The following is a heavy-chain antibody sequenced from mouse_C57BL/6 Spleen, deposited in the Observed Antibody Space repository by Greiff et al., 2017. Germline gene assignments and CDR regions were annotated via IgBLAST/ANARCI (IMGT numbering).Heavy chain of an antibody. V-gene: IGHV1-82*01. CDR2: IYPGDGDT. J-gene: IGHJ2*01. D-gene: IGHD2-12*01. Sequence: VQLQQSGPELVKPGASVKISCKASGYAFSSSWMNWVKQRPGKGLEWIGRIYPGDGDTNYNGKFKGKATLTADKSSSTAYMQLSSLTSEDSAVYFCAREDDGNYFDYWGQGTTLTVSS. CDR3: AREDDGNYFDY. CDR1: GYAFSSSW.